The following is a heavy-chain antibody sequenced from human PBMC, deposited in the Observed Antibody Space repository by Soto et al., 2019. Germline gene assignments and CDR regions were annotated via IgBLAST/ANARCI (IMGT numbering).Heavy chain of an antibody. D-gene: IGHD4-17*01. CDR3: ATDPTTYDAFDI. CDR2: FDPEDGET. Sequence: ASVKVSCKVSGYTLTELSMHWVRQAPGKGLEWMGGFDPEDGETIYAQKFQGRVTMTEDTSTDTAYMELSSLRSEDTAVYYCATDPTTYDAFDIWGQGTMVTVSS. J-gene: IGHJ3*02. CDR1: GYTLTELS. V-gene: IGHV1-24*01.